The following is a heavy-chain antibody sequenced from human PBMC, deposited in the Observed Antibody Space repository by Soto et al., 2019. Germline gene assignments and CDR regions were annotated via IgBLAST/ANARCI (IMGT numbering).Heavy chain of an antibody. D-gene: IGHD5-18*01. J-gene: IGHJ5*02. CDR1: GGTFSSYA. CDR3: ARDNGVDKDMQYGEWWFDP. V-gene: IGHV1-69*06. Sequence: ASVKVSCKASGGTFSSYAISWVRQAPGQGLEWMGGIIPIFGTANYAQKFQGRVTITADKSTSTAYMELSSLRSEDTAVYYCARDNGVDKDMQYGEWWFDPWGQGTLVTVSS. CDR2: IIPIFGTA.